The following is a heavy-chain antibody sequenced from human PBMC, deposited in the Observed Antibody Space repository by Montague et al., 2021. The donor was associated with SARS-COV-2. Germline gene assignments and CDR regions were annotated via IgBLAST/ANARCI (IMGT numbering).Heavy chain of an antibody. Sequence: SETLSLTCAVSGGSISSSNWWSWVRQPPGKGLEWIGEIYHSGSTNYNPSLKSRVTISVDKSKNQFSLKLSSVTAADTALYYCARDRPRSYYYGSGTYTWGGYGMDVWGQGTTVTVSS. CDR2: IYHSGST. V-gene: IGHV4-4*02. CDR3: ARDRPRSYYYGSGTYTWGGYGMDV. CDR1: GGSISSSNW. J-gene: IGHJ6*02. D-gene: IGHD3-10*01.